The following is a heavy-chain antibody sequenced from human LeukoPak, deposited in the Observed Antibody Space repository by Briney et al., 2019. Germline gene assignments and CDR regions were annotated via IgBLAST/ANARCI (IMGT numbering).Heavy chain of an antibody. CDR3: ARAHYYYGSGSYELDTYYFGY. CDR1: GYSISSGYY. D-gene: IGHD3-10*01. Sequence: SETLSLTCTVSGYSISSGYYGGWIRQPPGQGLAGIGMIYHRGSTYYNPSLNSQVTISVDTYKNKFSVKLSSVTAADTAVYYCARAHYYYGSGSYELDTYYFGYWGQGTLVTASS. J-gene: IGHJ4*02. V-gene: IGHV4-38-2*02. CDR2: IYHRGST.